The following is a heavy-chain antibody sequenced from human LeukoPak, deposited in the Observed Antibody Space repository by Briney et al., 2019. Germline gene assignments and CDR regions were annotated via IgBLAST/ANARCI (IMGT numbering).Heavy chain of an antibody. CDR2: LYSGGKT. CDR1: GFTVSSSY. V-gene: IGHV3-66*02. J-gene: IGHJ4*02. CDR3: ARSAARSTLAHFDY. Sequence: PGGSLRLSCASSGFTVSSSYMTWVRQAPWKGLXXXXVLYSGGKTYYADSVKGRFTISRDNSKNTLYLQMNSLRGEDTAVYYCARSAARSTLAHFDYWGQGTLVTVSS.